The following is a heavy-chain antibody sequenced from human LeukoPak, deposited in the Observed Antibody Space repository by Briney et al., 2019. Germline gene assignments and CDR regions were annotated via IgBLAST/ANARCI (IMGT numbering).Heavy chain of an antibody. V-gene: IGHV3-49*03. CDR1: GFTFSTRW. J-gene: IGHJ4*02. CDR2: IRSKAYGETA. Sequence: PGGSLRLSCAASGFTFSTRWMSWIRQAPGKGLEWVGFIRSKAYGETADYAASVKGRFTISRDDSKAIAYLQMNSLKTEDTAVYHCTRDRGAYNLYDYWGQGTLVTVSS. D-gene: IGHD1-1*01. CDR3: TRDRGAYNLYDY.